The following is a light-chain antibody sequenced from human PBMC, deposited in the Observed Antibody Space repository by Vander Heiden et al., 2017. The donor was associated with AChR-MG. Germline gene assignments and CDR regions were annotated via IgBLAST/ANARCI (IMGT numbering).Light chain of an antibody. J-gene: IGKJ4*01. CDR1: QSVSSY. CDR3: QQRSNWPHT. Sequence: EIVLTQSPATLYLSPGERAPLSCRASQSVSSYLAWYHQKPGQAPRLLIYDTSNRATGIPARFSGSGSGTDFTLTISNLEPEDCAVYYCQQRSNWPHTFGGGTKVEI. CDR2: DTS. V-gene: IGKV3-11*01.